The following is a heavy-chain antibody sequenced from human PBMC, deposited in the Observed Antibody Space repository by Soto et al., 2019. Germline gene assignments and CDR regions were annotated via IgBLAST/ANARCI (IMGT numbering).Heavy chain of an antibody. J-gene: IGHJ5*02. D-gene: IGHD3-22*01. Sequence: QVQLVQSGAEVKKPGASVKVSCKASGYTFTSYDINWVRQATGQGLEWMGWMNPNSGNTGYAQKFQGRVTMSRNTSISTAYMELSSLRSEDTAVYYCARSAITMIAYNWFDPWGQGTLVTVSS. CDR2: MNPNSGNT. CDR3: ARSAITMIAYNWFDP. V-gene: IGHV1-8*01. CDR1: GYTFTSYD.